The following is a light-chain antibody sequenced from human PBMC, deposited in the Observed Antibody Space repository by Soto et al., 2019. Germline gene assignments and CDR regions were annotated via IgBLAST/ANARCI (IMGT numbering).Light chain of an antibody. CDR1: NSNIGSNT. CDR3: AAWDDSLYAYV. V-gene: IGLV1-44*01. CDR2: NNN. Sequence: QSVDTQPPWPTGTPGPRVTIPESASNSNIGSNTVNCYQQFPGTAPKLLIYNNNQRPSGVPDRFSGSKPDTSASLAISGLQSDDEADYYCAAWDDSLYAYVFGTGTKVTVL. J-gene: IGLJ1*01.